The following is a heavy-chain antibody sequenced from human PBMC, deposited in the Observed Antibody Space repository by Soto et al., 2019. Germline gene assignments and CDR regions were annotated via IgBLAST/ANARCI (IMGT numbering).Heavy chain of an antibody. CDR1: GFTFSSYG. Sequence: QVQLVESGGGVVQPGTSLRLSCAASGFTFSSYGMQWVRQAPGKGLEWVAVTSNDGSNKYYADSVKGRFTISRDNSKNTLYLHMNSLRAENTAVYYCAKGRSGVVVVTAVDYWGQGTLVTVSS. CDR3: AKGRSGVVVVTAVDY. J-gene: IGHJ4*02. CDR2: TSNDGSNK. V-gene: IGHV3-30*18. D-gene: IGHD2-21*02.